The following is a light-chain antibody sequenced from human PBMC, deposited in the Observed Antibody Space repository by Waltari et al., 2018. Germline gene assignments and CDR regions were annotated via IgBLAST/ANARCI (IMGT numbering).Light chain of an antibody. J-gene: IGKJ2*01. CDR2: GAS. V-gene: IGKV3-15*01. Sequence: EIVMTQSPATLSVSPGERATLSCRASPSISTNLAWYQQKSGHAPSLLVYGASTRAPGIPARSSGSGSGTEFSLTISSLQSEDFAVYYCQQYNNWPYTFGQGTKLEIK. CDR1: PSISTN. CDR3: QQYNNWPYT.